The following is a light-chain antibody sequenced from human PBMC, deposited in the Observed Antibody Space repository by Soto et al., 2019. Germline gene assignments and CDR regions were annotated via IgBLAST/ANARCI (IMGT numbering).Light chain of an antibody. J-gene: IGLJ2*01. Sequence: QSALTQPASVSGSPGQSIIISCTGTSSDVGTYRYVSWYQQHPGKVPKLMIYDVNNRPSGVSNRFSGSKSGNTASLTISGLQTEDEADYYCSSYTSTNTAVFGGGTKLTVL. CDR3: SSYTSTNTAV. CDR2: DVN. V-gene: IGLV2-14*03. CDR1: SSDVGTYRY.